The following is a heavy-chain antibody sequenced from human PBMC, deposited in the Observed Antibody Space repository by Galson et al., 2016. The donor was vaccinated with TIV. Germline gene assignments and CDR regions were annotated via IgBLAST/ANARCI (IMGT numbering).Heavy chain of an antibody. D-gene: IGHD1-1*01. CDR2: INSDSTII. CDR1: GFKFSDYW. Sequence: SLRLSCAASGFKFSDYWMHWVRQAPGKGLVWVSCINSDSTIITYADYVRGRFTISRDNAKNTLYLQMNSLRVEDTAVYYCSLTNWFNPWGQGTLVTVSS. J-gene: IGHJ5*02. CDR3: SLTNWFNP. V-gene: IGHV3-74*03.